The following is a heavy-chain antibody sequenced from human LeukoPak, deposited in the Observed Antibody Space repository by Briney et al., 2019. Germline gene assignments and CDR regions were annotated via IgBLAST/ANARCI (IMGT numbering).Heavy chain of an antibody. CDR3: ARGLPLGVAFDI. CDR1: GFTFSSYE. J-gene: IGHJ3*02. CDR2: ISSSGSTI. V-gene: IGHV3-48*03. Sequence: GGSLRLSCAASGFTFSSYEMNWVRQAPGKGLEWVSYISSSGSTIYYADSAKGRFTISRDNAKNSLYLQMNSLRAEDTAVYYCARGLPLGVAFDIWGQGTMITVSS. D-gene: IGHD1-26*01.